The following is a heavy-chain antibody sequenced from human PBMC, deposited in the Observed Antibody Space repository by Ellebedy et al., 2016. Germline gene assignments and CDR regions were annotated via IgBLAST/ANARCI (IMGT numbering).Heavy chain of an antibody. Sequence: SETLSLTCTVSGGSISSYYWSWIRQPPGKGLEWIGYIYYSGSTNYNPSLKSRVTISVDTSKNQFSLKLSSVTAADTAVYYCAREWLTLSGYYYGMDVWGQGTTVTVSS. V-gene: IGHV4-59*12. D-gene: IGHD3-10*01. CDR2: IYYSGST. J-gene: IGHJ6*02. CDR3: AREWLTLSGYYYGMDV. CDR1: GGSISSYY.